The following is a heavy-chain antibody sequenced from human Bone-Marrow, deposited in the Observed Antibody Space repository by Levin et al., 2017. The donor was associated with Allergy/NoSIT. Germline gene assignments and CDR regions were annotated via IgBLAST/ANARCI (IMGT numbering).Heavy chain of an antibody. Sequence: GGSLRLSCAASGFIFDDFAMLWVRQAPGKGLQWISLISWDGDSTYYADSVKGRFTISRDNRRNFVYLQMISLRPEDTALYYCAKDTRGGGSYSDSWGQGTLVTVSS. CDR3: AKDTRGGGSYSDS. J-gene: IGHJ4*02. CDR2: ISWDGDST. V-gene: IGHV3-43D*03. CDR1: GFIFDDFA. D-gene: IGHD3-16*01.